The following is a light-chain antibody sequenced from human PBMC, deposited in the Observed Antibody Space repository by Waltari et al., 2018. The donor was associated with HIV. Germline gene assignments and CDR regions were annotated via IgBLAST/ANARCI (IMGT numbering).Light chain of an antibody. CDR2: GAS. CDR3: QQYNNWLRT. Sequence: EIVMTQSPATLSVSPGERATLSCRASQSVSSNLAWYQQKPGQAPRLLIYGASIRATGIPARCRGSGSGTEFTLTISSLQSEDFAVYYCQQYNNWLRTFGQGTKVEIK. CDR1: QSVSSN. J-gene: IGKJ1*01. V-gene: IGKV3-15*01.